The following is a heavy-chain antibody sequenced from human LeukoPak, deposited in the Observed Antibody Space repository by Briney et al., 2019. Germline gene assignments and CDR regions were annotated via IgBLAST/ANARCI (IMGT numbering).Heavy chain of an antibody. CDR1: GYTFTGYY. Sequence: ASVKVSCKASGYTFTGYYMHWVRQAPGQGLEWMGWINPNSGGTNYAQTFQGRVTMTRDTSISTAYMELSRLRSDDTAVYYCARDSLGYCSSISCKLLDFWGQGTLVTVSS. D-gene: IGHD2-2*01. CDR3: ARDSLGYCSSISCKLLDF. V-gene: IGHV1-2*02. CDR2: INPNSGGT. J-gene: IGHJ4*02.